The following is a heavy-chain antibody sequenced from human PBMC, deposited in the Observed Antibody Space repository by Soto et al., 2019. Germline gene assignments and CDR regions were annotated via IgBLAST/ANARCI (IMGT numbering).Heavy chain of an antibody. J-gene: IGHJ3*02. CDR3: ARQQDKTYSDDFLNLDAFDI. D-gene: IGHD1-26*01. Sequence: PSETLSLTCTVSGGSISSGDYYWSWIRQPPGKGLEWIGYIYYSGGTFYNPSLRGRVTISVDTSKNQFSLKLSSVTAADTAVYYCARQQDKTYSDDFLNLDAFDIWGQGTMVTVSS. CDR2: IYYSGGT. V-gene: IGHV4-30-4*01. CDR1: GGSISSGDYY.